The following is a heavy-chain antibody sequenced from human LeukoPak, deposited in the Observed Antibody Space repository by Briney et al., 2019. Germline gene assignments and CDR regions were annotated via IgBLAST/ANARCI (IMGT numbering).Heavy chain of an antibody. CDR2: IYYSGST. D-gene: IGHD3-3*01. Sequence: PSETLSLTCTVSGGSISSHYWSWIRQLPGKGLEWIGYIYYSGSTNYNPSLKSRVTISVDTSKNQFSLKLSSVTAADTAVYYCARGYYDFWSGYYTEYYFDYWGQGTLVTVSS. J-gene: IGHJ4*02. CDR1: GGSISSHY. CDR3: ARGYYDFWSGYYTEYYFDY. V-gene: IGHV4-59*11.